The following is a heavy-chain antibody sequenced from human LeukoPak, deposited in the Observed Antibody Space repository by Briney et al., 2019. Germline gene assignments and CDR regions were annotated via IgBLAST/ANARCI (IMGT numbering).Heavy chain of an antibody. V-gene: IGHV1-2*02. J-gene: IGHJ6*02. CDR1: GYSFTDYS. Sequence: GASVKVSCKASGYSFTDYSIHWVRQAPGQGLEWMGWINPNSGGTNYAQKFQGRVTMTRDMSISTAYMEMSSLRCEDTAVYYCATGYCSGGSCPGPYQYVMDVWGQGTTVIVSS. CDR2: INPNSGGT. CDR3: ATGYCSGGSCPGPYQYVMDV. D-gene: IGHD2-15*01.